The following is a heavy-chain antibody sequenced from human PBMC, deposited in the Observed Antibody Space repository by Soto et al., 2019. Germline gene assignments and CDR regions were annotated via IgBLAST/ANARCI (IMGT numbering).Heavy chain of an antibody. CDR1: GYIFSNFG. CDR3: ARDKGYGFGWSSSSGMDV. J-gene: IGHJ6*02. CDR2: ISGYNGNT. V-gene: IGHV1-18*01. Sequence: ASVKVSCKASGYIFSNFGLSWVRQAPGQGLEWMGWISGYNGNTNSAEKFQGRVTMTTVTSTSTAYMEVRSLTSDDTAVYYCARDKGYGFGWSSSSGMDVWGQGTTVTVSS. D-gene: IGHD5-18*01.